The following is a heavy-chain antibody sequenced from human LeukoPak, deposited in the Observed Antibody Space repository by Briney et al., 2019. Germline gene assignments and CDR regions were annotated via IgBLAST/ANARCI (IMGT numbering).Heavy chain of an antibody. D-gene: IGHD5-18*01. V-gene: IGHV4-59*01. CDR2: IYYSGST. CDR1: GGSISSYY. J-gene: IGHJ6*03. CDR3: ARVDTAMVAYYYYYYMDV. Sequence: PSETLSLTCTVSGGSISSYYWSWIRQPPGKGLEWIGYIYYSGSTNYNPSLKSRVTISVDTSKNQFSLKLSSVTAADTAVYYCARVDTAMVAYYYYYYMDVWGKGTTVTVSS.